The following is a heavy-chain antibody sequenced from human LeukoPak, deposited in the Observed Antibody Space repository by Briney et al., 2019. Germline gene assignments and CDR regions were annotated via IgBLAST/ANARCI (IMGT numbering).Heavy chain of an antibody. D-gene: IGHD1-1*01. J-gene: IGHJ5*02. Sequence: PGGSLRLSCAASGFTFSSYSMNWVRQAPGKGLEWVSSISSSSSYIYYADSVKGRFTISRDNAKNSLYLQMNSLRAEDTAVYYCARSYGKGARPPGVLDPWGQGTLVTVSS. CDR1: GFTFSSYS. CDR3: ARSYGKGARPPGVLDP. CDR2: ISSSSSYI. V-gene: IGHV3-21*01.